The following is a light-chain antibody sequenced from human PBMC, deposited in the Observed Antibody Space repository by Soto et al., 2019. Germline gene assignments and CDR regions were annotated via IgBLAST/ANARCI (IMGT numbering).Light chain of an antibody. J-gene: IGKJ1*01. V-gene: IGKV1-5*01. CDR1: QSISSW. CDR2: DAS. Sequence: DLQMTQSPSILSASVGDRVTITCRASQSISSWLAWYQQKPGKAPKLLIYDASSLESGVPSRFSGIGSGTEFTLTITSLQPDDFATYYCQQYDSYAWTFGQWTKVEIK. CDR3: QQYDSYAWT.